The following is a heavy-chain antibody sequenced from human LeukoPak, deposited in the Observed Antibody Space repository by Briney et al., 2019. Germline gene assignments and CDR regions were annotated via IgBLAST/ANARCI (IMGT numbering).Heavy chain of an antibody. Sequence: KSGGSLRLSCAASRFTFSSCGMHWVRQAPGKGLEWVAFIRYDGTNKYYADSVKGRFTISRDNSKNTLYLQMNSLRAEDTSVFYCAKDLWYFDNTGYRYSFDYWGQGTLVTVSS. V-gene: IGHV3-30*02. CDR1: RFTFSSCG. D-gene: IGHD3-22*01. CDR2: IRYDGTNK. J-gene: IGHJ4*02. CDR3: AKDLWYFDNTGYRYSFDY.